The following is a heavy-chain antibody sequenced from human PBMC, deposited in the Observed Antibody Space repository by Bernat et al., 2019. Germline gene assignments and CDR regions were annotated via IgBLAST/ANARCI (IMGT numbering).Heavy chain of an antibody. D-gene: IGHD7-27*01. Sequence: QVQLVESGGGVVQPGRSLRLSCAASGFTFSSYAMHWVSQAPGKGLDWVAVISYDGSNKYYADSVKGRFTISRDNSKNTLYLQMNSLRAGDTAVYYCASEATQTGDDYGGQGTLVTVSS. CDR1: GFTFSSYA. CDR2: ISYDGSNK. CDR3: ASEATQTGDDY. V-gene: IGHV3-30-3*01. J-gene: IGHJ4*02.